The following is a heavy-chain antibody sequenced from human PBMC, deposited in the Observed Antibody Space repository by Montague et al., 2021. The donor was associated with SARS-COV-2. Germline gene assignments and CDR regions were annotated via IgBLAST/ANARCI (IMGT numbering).Heavy chain of an antibody. V-gene: IGHV4-59*01. Sequence: SETLSLTCTVSGGSISGYYWSWIRQPPGKGLEWIGYIYYSGSTNYNPSLKSRVTILVDMSKNQFSLKLSPVTAADTAVYYCARGMGGSYLYYFDYWGQGTLVTVSS. CDR1: GGSISGYY. J-gene: IGHJ4*02. D-gene: IGHD1-26*01. CDR3: ARGMGGSYLYYFDY. CDR2: IYYSGST.